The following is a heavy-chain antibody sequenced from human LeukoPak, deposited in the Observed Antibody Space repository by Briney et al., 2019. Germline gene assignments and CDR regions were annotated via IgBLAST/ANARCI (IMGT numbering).Heavy chain of an antibody. D-gene: IGHD3-22*01. J-gene: IGHJ4*02. CDR1: GYTFTGYY. V-gene: IGHV1-2*06. CDR2: INPNSGGT. Sequence: ASVKVSCTASGYTFTGYYMHWVRQAPGQGLEWMGRINPNSGGTNYAQRFQGRVTMTRDTSISTAYMELSRLRSDDTAVYYCARIYKKYYYDSSGYYSYWGQGTLVTVTS. CDR3: ARIYKKYYYDSSGYYSY.